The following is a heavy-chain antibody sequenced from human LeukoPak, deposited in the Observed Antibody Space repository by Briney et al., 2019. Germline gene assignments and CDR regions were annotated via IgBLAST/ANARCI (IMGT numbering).Heavy chain of an antibody. CDR2: IYYSEST. V-gene: IGHV4-39*02. CDR3: ARERGPPRAYYYDSSGYYFDY. Sequence: SETLSLTCTVSGGSISSSSYYWGWIRQPPGKGLEWIGSIYYSESTYYNPSLKSRVTISVDTSKNQFSLKLSSVTAADTAVYYCARERGPPRAYYYDSSGYYFDYWGQGTLVTVSS. CDR1: GGSISSSSYY. D-gene: IGHD3-22*01. J-gene: IGHJ4*02.